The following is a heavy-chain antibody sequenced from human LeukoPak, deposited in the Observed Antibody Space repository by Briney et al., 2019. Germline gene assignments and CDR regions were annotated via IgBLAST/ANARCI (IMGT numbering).Heavy chain of an antibody. CDR1: GGSFSGYY. J-gene: IGHJ4*02. V-gene: IGHV4-34*01. CDR3: ARVYDSSGYYRDY. Sequence: SETLSLTCAVYGGSFSGYYWSWIRQPPGKGLEWIGEINHSGSTNYNPSLKSRVTISVDTSKNQFSLKLSSVTAADTAVYYCARVYDSSGYYRDYWGQGTLVTVSS. D-gene: IGHD3-22*01. CDR2: INHSGST.